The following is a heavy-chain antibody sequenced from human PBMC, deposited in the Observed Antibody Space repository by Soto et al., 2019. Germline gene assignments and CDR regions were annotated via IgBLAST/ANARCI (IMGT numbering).Heavy chain of an antibody. Sequence: QVQLVQSGAEVKKPGSSVKVSCKASGGTFSSYAISWVRQAPGQGLEWMGGIIPIFGTANYAQKFQGRVTITADESTSTAYMELSSLSSEDTAVYYCAINAREGFYGSGSYNDYWGQGTLVTVSS. CDR2: IIPIFGTA. J-gene: IGHJ4*02. CDR3: AINAREGFYGSGSYNDY. V-gene: IGHV1-69*01. CDR1: GGTFSSYA. D-gene: IGHD3-10*01.